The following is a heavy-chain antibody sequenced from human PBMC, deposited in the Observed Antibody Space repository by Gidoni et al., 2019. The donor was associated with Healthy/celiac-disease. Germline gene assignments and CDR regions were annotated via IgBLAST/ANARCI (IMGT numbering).Heavy chain of an antibody. CDR2: INAGTGNT. Sequence: VQLVNSGAEVTKPGASVTVACKDPGYTFTSYAMHWVRQAPGQRLEWMGWINAGTGNTKYSQKFQGRVTITRDTSASTAYMELSSLRSEDTAVYYCARGMTAFQHWGQGTLVTVSS. V-gene: IGHV1-3*01. CDR3: ARGMTAFQH. CDR1: GYTFTSYA. D-gene: IGHD5-18*01. J-gene: IGHJ1*01.